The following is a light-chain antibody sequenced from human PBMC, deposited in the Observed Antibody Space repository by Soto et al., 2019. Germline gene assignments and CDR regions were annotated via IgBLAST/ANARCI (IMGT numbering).Light chain of an antibody. CDR2: DVS. V-gene: IGLV2-18*02. CDR3: SSYTSSSTYV. CDR1: SSDVGGSNG. Sequence: QSALTQPPSVSGSPGQSVAISCTGTSSDVGGSNGVSWYQQPPGTAPTLIIYDVSNRPSGVPDRFSGSKSGNTASLIISGLQAEDEGDYYCSSYTSSSTYVFGTGTKLTVL. J-gene: IGLJ1*01.